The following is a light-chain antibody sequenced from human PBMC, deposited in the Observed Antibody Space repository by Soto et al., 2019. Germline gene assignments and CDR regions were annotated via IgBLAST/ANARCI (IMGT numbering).Light chain of an antibody. CDR2: AAS. CDR1: QSISSY. V-gene: IGKV1-39*01. J-gene: IGKJ1*01. CDR3: QQSYSTPRT. Sequence: DIQMTQSPSSLSASVGDRVTITCRASQSISSYLNWYQQKPGKAPKLLIYAASSFQSAVPSRFSDSGSGTDFTLTISSLQPEDFATYYCQQSYSTPRTCGQGTKVEIK.